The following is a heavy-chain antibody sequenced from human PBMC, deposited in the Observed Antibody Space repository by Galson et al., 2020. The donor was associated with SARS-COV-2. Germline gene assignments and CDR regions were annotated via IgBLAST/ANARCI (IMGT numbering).Heavy chain of an antibody. CDR3: AKDLAYYGDYYYGMDV. CDR2: ISYDGSNK. CDR1: GFTFSSYG. V-gene: IGHV3-30*18. D-gene: IGHD3-3*01. J-gene: IGHJ6*02. Sequence: GESLKISCAASGFTFSSYGMHWVRQAPGKGLEWVAVISYDGSNKYYADSVKGRFTISRDNSKNTLYLQMNSLRAEDTAVYYCAKDLAYYGDYYYGMDVWGQGTTVTVAS.